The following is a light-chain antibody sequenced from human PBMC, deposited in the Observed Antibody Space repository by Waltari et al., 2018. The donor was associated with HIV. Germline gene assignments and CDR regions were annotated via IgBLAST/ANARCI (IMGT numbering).Light chain of an antibody. CDR1: QSISSW. Sequence: DIQMTQSPSTLSASVGDRVTITSRASQSISSWFAWYQQKPGKAPKLLIYKASSLESGVPSRFSGSGSGTEFTLTISSLQPDDFATYYCQQYNSPWTFGQGTKVEIK. CDR2: KAS. J-gene: IGKJ1*01. CDR3: QQYNSPWT. V-gene: IGKV1-5*03.